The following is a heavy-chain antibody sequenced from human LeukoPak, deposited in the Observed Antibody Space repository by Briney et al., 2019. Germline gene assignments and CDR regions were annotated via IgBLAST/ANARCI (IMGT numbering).Heavy chain of an antibody. V-gene: IGHV3-23*01. J-gene: IGHJ4*02. CDR2: ISGSGGST. CDR1: GFTFSSYG. Sequence: GGTLRLSCAASGFTFSSYGKSWVRQAPGKGLEWVSAISGSGGSTYYADSVKGRFTISRDNSKNTLYLQMNSLRAEDTAVYYCAKDDRGSIWFGELLTFLDYWGQGTLVTVSS. CDR3: AKDDRGSIWFGELLTFLDY. D-gene: IGHD3-10*01.